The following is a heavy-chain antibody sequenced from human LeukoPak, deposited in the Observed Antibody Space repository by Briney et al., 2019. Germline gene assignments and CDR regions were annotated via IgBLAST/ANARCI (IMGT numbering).Heavy chain of an antibody. CDR2: INPNSGGT. CDR1: GYTFTGYY. Sequence: GASVKVSCKASGYTFTGYYMHWVRQAPGQGLEWMGWINPNSGGTNYAQKFQGRVTMTRDTSISTAYMEMSRLRSDDTAVYYCAREFTTLLGDQSDSSGYPDYWGQGTLVTVSS. J-gene: IGHJ4*02. CDR3: AREFTTLLGDQSDSSGYPDY. D-gene: IGHD3-22*01. V-gene: IGHV1-2*02.